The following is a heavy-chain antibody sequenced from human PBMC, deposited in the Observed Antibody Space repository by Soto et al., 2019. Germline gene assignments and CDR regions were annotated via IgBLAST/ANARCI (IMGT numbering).Heavy chain of an antibody. CDR3: ASLFSGSAAGGNLDY. D-gene: IGHD1-26*01. CDR2: IYYSGST. CDR1: GGSISSGDYY. Sequence: QVQLQESGPGLVKPSQTLSLTCTVSGGSISSGDYYWSWIRQPPGKGLEWIGYIYYSGSTYYNPSLKSRVTISVDTSKNRFSLKLSSVTAADTAVYYCASLFSGSAAGGNLDYWGQGTLVTVSS. J-gene: IGHJ4*02. V-gene: IGHV4-30-4*01.